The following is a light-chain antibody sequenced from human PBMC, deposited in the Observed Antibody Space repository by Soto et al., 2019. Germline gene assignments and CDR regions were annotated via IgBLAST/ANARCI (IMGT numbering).Light chain of an antibody. CDR2: RNN. CDR3: AAWDDSLSGHVV. V-gene: IGLV1-47*01. Sequence: QSVLTQPPSASGTPGQRVTISCSGSSSNIGSNYVYWYQQLPGTAPKLLIYRNNQRPSGVPDRFSGSESGTSASLAISGLRSEDESEYYCAAWDDSLSGHVVFGGGTKLTVL. CDR1: SSNIGSNY. J-gene: IGLJ2*01.